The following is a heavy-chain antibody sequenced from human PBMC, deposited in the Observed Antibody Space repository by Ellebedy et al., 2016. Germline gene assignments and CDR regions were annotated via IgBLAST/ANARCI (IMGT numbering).Heavy chain of an antibody. V-gene: IGHV4-34*01. CDR2: INHSGST. Sequence: SETLSLXXAVYGVSFSGYYWSWIRQPPGKGLEWIGEINHSGSTNYNPSLKSRVTISVDTSKNQFSLELSSVTAADTAVYYCARGYGDYVDYYYYGMDVWGQGTTVTVSS. D-gene: IGHD4-17*01. J-gene: IGHJ6*02. CDR1: GVSFSGYY. CDR3: ARGYGDYVDYYYYGMDV.